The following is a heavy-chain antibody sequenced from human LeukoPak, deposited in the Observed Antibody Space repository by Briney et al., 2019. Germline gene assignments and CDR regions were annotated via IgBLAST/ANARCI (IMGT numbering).Heavy chain of an antibody. CDR3: ARDSTVATYYGVDV. CDR1: GFTFSSYG. V-gene: IGHV3-33*01. J-gene: IGHJ6*02. Sequence: GSLRLSCAASGFTFSSYGMHWVRQAPGKGLEWVAVIWYDGSNKYYADSVKGRFTISRDNSKNTLYLQMNSLRAEDTAVYYCARDSTVATYYGVDVWGQGTTVTVSS. D-gene: IGHD6-19*01. CDR2: IWYDGSNK.